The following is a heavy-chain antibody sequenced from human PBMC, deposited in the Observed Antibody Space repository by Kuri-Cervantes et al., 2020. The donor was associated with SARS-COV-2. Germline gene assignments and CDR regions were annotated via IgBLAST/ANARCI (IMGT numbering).Heavy chain of an antibody. CDR3: ASVSTMGVSLD. V-gene: IGHV3-11*03. CDR1: GFSFTDYY. CDR2: ISGSSSFT. D-gene: IGHD5-24*01. Sequence: GESLKISCETSGFSFTDYYVSWIRQIPGGGLEWLSFISGSSSFTNYADSLKGRFTISRDNSKNTLYLQMNSQRVEDTAVYYCASVSTMGVSLDWGQGALVTVSS. J-gene: IGHJ4*02.